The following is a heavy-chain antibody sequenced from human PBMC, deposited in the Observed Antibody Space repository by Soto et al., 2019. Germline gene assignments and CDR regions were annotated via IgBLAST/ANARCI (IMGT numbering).Heavy chain of an antibody. D-gene: IGHD5-18*01. J-gene: IGHJ4*02. Sequence: HPGGSLRLSCAASGFTFSSYAMHWVRQAPGKGLEWVAVISYDGSNKYYADSVKGRFTISRDNSKNTLYLQMNSLRAEDTAVYYCARDQFGYSYGPPGDYWGQGTLVTVSS. CDR2: ISYDGSNK. CDR3: ARDQFGYSYGPPGDY. CDR1: GFTFSSYA. V-gene: IGHV3-30-3*01.